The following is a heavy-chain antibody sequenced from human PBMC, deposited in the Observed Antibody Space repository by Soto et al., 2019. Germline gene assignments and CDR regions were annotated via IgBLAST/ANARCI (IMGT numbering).Heavy chain of an antibody. D-gene: IGHD3-9*01. V-gene: IGHV3-64*01. CDR2: ISSNGGST. CDR3: ARAQSDRYFDWLSYDY. J-gene: IGHJ4*02. CDR1: GFTFSSYA. Sequence: GGSLRLSCAASGFTFSSYAMHWVRQAPGKGLEYVSAISSNGGSTYYANSVKGRFTISRDNSKNTLYLQMGSLRAEDMAVYYCARAQSDRYFDWLSYDYWGQGTLVTVSS.